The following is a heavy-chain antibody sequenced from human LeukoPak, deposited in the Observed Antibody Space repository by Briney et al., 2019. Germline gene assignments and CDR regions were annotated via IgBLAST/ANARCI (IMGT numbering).Heavy chain of an antibody. CDR1: GFTFSSYS. Sequence: GGSLTLSCAASGFTFSSYSMNWVRHAPGQGLEWVSSISSSSSYIYYADSVKGRFTISSDNAKNSLYLQINSLRAEDTAVYYCARDRFHDYGDYGNGIGDYWGQGTLVTVSS. V-gene: IGHV3-21*01. CDR2: ISSSSSYI. J-gene: IGHJ4*02. CDR3: ARDRFHDYGDYGNGIGDY. D-gene: IGHD4-17*01.